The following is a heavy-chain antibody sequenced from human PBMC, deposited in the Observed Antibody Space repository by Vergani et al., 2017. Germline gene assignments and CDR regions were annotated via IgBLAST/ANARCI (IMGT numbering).Heavy chain of an antibody. CDR3: AREGSRYYDFWSGYLRGNWFDP. Sequence: EVQLVESGGGLVQPGGSLRLSCAASGFTFSSYSMNWVRQAPGKGLEWVSYISSSSSTIYYADSVKGRFTISRDNAKNSLYRQMNSLRAEDTAVYYCAREGSRYYDFWSGYLRGNWFDPWGQGTLVTVSS. J-gene: IGHJ5*02. D-gene: IGHD3-3*01. V-gene: IGHV3-48*01. CDR1: GFTFSSYS. CDR2: ISSSSSTI.